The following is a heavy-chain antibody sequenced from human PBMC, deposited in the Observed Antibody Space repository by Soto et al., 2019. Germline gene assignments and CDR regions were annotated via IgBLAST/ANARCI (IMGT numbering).Heavy chain of an antibody. Sequence: QLQLQESGPGLVKPAETLSLKCAVSGGSVSSGNYFWGWIRQPPGKGLEWIGNIYYNGDTYYSPSLNHRVTMSVDTAQKQFSLRLTSVTAADTAVYYCARRLIDAWNQGHAFDFWGQVTLVTVSS. CDR3: ARRLIDAWNQGHAFDF. J-gene: IGHJ3*01. CDR1: GGSVSSGNYF. V-gene: IGHV4-39*01. CDR2: IYYNGDT. D-gene: IGHD1-1*01.